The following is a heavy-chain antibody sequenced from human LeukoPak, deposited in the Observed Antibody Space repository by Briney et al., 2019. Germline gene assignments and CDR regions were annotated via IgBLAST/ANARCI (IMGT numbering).Heavy chain of an antibody. Sequence: GGSLRLSCAASGFTFSSYAMSWVRQAPGKGLEWVSAISGSGGSTYYADSVKGRFTISRDNSRNTLYLQMSSLRAEDTAVYYCAKEGIPGRGLSWFDPWGQGTLVTASS. V-gene: IGHV3-23*01. D-gene: IGHD2-2*01. CDR2: ISGSGGST. CDR3: AKEGIPGRGLSWFDP. J-gene: IGHJ5*02. CDR1: GFTFSSYA.